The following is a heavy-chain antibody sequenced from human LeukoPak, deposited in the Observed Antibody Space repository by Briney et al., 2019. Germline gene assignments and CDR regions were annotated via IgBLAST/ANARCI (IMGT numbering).Heavy chain of an antibody. CDR3: VRDMIAAAGTGA. CDR1: GYTFTGYY. Sequence: ASVKVSCKASGYTFTGYYIHWVRQAPGQGLEWMGWINPKSGGTNYAQNFQGRVTMTSDTSISTAYMELSGLRFDDRAVYYCVRDMIAAAGTGAWGQGTLVTVSS. J-gene: IGHJ5*02. CDR2: INPKSGGT. D-gene: IGHD6-13*01. V-gene: IGHV1-2*02.